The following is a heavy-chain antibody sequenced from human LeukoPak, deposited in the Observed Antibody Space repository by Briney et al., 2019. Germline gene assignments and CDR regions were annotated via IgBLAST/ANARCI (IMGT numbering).Heavy chain of an antibody. V-gene: IGHV1-2*02. CDR2: INPNSGDT. D-gene: IGHD6-19*01. Sequence: GASVKVSCKASGYTFTGYHIHWVRQAPGQGLEWMGWINPNSGDTNYAQKFQGRVTMTRDKSNSTAYMELNTLRSDDTAVYYCATYGWLVQGFYFDYWGQGTLVTVSS. J-gene: IGHJ4*02. CDR3: ATYGWLVQGFYFDY. CDR1: GYTFTGYH.